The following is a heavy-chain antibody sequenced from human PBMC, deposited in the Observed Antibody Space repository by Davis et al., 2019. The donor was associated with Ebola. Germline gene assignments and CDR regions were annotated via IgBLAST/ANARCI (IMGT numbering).Heavy chain of an antibody. J-gene: IGHJ3*02. CDR1: GYTFTSYA. CDR2: IIPIFGTA. CDR3: ARVSNLAFSGWYSVVGDAFDI. V-gene: IGHV1-69*06. D-gene: IGHD6-19*01. Sequence: SVKVSCKASGYTFTSYAMHWVRQAPGQGLEWMGGIIPIFGTANYAQKFQGRVTITADKSTSTAYMELSSLRSEDTAVYYCARVSNLAFSGWYSVVGDAFDIWGQGTMVTVSS.